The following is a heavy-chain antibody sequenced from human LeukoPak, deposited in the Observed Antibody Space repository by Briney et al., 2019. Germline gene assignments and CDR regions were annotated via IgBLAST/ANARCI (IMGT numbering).Heavy chain of an antibody. J-gene: IGHJ4*02. CDR2: MNLDGSEK. CDR3: ARDATYCTNGVCYTRFDY. Sequence: GGSLRLSCAASGFTITSHWMSWVRQAPGKGLEWVARMNLDGSEKYYVDSVKGRFTISRDNAKTSLYLEMNSLRAEDTAVYYCARDATYCTNGVCYTRFDYWGQGTLVTVSS. D-gene: IGHD2-8*01. V-gene: IGHV3-7*01. CDR1: GFTITSHW.